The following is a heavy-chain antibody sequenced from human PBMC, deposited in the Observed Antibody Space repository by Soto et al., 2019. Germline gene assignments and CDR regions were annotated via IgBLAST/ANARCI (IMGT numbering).Heavy chain of an antibody. CDR3: ARLVVVAATKDKNYHLDV. CDR2: ISSTRST. D-gene: IGHD2-15*01. J-gene: IGHJ6*03. V-gene: IGHV4-39*01. Sequence: SETLSLTCTLSGSSISSSSYYCGWIRQPPGTGLEWIGSISSTRSTYYNPTLKRRVTLSVDTSKNQFPPKPSSVTAADTAVYYCARLVVVAATKDKNYHLDVWRKGTTVPVSS. CDR1: GSSISSSSYY.